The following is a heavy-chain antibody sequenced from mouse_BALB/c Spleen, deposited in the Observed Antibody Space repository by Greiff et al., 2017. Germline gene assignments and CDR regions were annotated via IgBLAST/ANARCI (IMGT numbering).Heavy chain of an antibody. Sequence: EVMLVESGPSLVKPSQTLSLTCSVTGDSITSGYWNWIRKFPGNKLEYMGYISYSGSTYYNPSLKSRISITRDTSKNQYYLQLNSVTTEDTATYYCARGNLAWFAYWGQGTLVTVSA. CDR2: ISYSGST. CDR1: GDSITSGY. V-gene: IGHV3-8*02. CDR3: ARGNLAWFAY. J-gene: IGHJ3*01. D-gene: IGHD2-1*01.